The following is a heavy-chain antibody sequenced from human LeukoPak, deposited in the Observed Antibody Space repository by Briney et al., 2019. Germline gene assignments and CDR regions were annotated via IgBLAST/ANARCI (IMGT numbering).Heavy chain of an antibody. D-gene: IGHD3-22*01. J-gene: IGHJ4*02. CDR2: ISYDGSNK. CDR1: GFTFSSYG. CDR3: STTYYYDSSEGY. V-gene: IGHV3-30*03. Sequence: GGSLRLSCAASGFTFSSYGMHWVRQAPGKGLEWMAVISYDGSNKYYADSVKGQFTISRDNSKNTLYLQMNSLKTEDTAVYYCSTTYYYDSSEGYWGQGTLVTVSS.